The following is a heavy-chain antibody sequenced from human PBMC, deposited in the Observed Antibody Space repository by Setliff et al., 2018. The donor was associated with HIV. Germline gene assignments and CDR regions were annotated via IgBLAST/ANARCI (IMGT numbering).Heavy chain of an antibody. CDR1: GYTFTYYT. J-gene: IGHJ6*03. V-gene: IGHV1-3*02. CDR3: ARGSRSRVVVTVPYYYMDV. CDR2: SNGGNGNT. D-gene: IGHD2-21*02. Sequence: ASVKVSCKASGYTFTYYTMHWVRQAPGQRLEWMGWSNGGNGNTKYSQEFQGRVTITRDTSASTDYMELSSLRSEDMAVYYCARGSRSRVVVTVPYYYMDVWGKGTTVTVSS.